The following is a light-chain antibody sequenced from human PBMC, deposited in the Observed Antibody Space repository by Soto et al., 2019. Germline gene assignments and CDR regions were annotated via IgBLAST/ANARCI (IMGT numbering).Light chain of an antibody. CDR1: TSDFNYYNS. CDR2: NVS. CDR3: TSYTSSNTYF. J-gene: IGLJ1*01. Sequence: QSALTQPASVSGSPGQSITISCTGTTSDFNYYNSVSWYQHHPGQAPKLMIYNVSNRPSGVSYRFSGSKSGNTASLTISGLQAEDEADYYCTSYTSSNTYFFGTGTKLTVL. V-gene: IGLV2-14*03.